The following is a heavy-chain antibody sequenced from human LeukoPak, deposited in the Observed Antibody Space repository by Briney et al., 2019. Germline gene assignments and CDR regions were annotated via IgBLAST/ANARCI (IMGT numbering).Heavy chain of an antibody. CDR2: INTKTGRT. V-gene: IGHV1-2*02. D-gene: IGHD3-3*01. J-gene: IGHJ5*02. Sequence: ASVKVSCKTSGYSFTDYYIHWVRQAPGQGLEWMGWINTKTGRTSSARKFQGRVTMTRDPSITTVYMDMAWLTSDDAAIYFCARADFIDAGPYLIGPWGQGTLVTVSS. CDR3: ARADFIDAGPYLIGP. CDR1: GYSFTDYY.